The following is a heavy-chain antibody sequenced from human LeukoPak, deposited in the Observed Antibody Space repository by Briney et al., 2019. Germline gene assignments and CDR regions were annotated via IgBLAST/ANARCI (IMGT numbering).Heavy chain of an antibody. D-gene: IGHD1/OR15-1a*01. CDR2: IYWDDDK. Sequence: SGPTLVNPTQTLTLTCSFSGFSLYSSGVGVGWIRQPPGKALEWLAVIYWDDDKRYNPSLRSRLTMSKDASKSQVFPEMRNMGPVDAATYYCAYRRPGHLTGWDNSYFDNWGPGTLVTVSS. CDR1: GFSLYSSGVG. CDR3: AYRRPGHLTGWDNSYFDN. V-gene: IGHV2-5*02. J-gene: IGHJ4*02.